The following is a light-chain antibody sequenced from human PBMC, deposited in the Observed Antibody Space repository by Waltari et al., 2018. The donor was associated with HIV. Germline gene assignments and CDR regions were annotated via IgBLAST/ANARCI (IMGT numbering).Light chain of an antibody. CDR2: EGN. V-gene: IGLV2-8*01. CDR3: SSYGGTSDRRTNNFYLV. Sequence: QSALTQPPSASGSPGQSVTISCTGTTNDIAASNYLSWYQQPPAKGPRLSISEGNKRPSGVPDRCAASKSGNTASLTVTRLQAGDEATYFCSSYGGTSDRRTNNFYLVFGGGTKLTVL. J-gene: IGLJ2*01. CDR1: TNDIAASNY.